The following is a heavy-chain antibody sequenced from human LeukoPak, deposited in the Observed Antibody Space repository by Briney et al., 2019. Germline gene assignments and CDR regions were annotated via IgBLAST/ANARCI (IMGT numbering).Heavy chain of an antibody. CDR1: GGSVSSTTYY. J-gene: IGHJ4*02. CDR3: ARYVVYGSGKYYFDY. V-gene: IGHV4-39*01. CDR2: INYSGST. Sequence: SETLSLTCTVSGGSVSSTTYYWSWIRQPPGKGLEWITSINYSGSTYYNPSLKSRVTISVDTSENQFSLKLSSVTAADTAVYYCARYVVYGSGKYYFDYWGQGTLVTVSS. D-gene: IGHD3-10*01.